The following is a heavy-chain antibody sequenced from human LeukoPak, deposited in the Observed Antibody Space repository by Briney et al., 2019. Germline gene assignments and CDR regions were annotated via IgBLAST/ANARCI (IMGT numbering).Heavy chain of an antibody. D-gene: IGHD3-10*01. Sequence: SETLSLTCTVSGGSISSGSYYWSWIRQPAGKGLEWIGRIYTSGSTNYNPSLKIRVTISVGTSKNQFSLKLSSVIAADTAVYYCAREHGSGSWGVYFDYWGQGTLVTVSS. CDR3: AREHGSGSWGVYFDY. V-gene: IGHV4-61*02. CDR1: GGSISSGSYY. J-gene: IGHJ4*02. CDR2: IYTSGST.